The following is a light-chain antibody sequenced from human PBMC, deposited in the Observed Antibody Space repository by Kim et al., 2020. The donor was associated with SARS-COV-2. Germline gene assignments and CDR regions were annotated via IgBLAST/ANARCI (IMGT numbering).Light chain of an antibody. Sequence: GERAILSCRASRTVSETYLAWYQQQAGQAPRLLIFGTANRATGIPDRFSGSGSGTDFTLTISSLESEDFAVYYCQQRSNWPPALTFGGGTKVDIK. CDR1: RTVSETY. CDR2: GTA. CDR3: QQRSNWPPALT. V-gene: IGKV3-11*01. J-gene: IGKJ4*01.